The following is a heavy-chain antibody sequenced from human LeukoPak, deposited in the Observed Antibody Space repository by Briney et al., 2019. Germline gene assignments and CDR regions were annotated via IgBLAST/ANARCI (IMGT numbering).Heavy chain of an antibody. Sequence: ASVKVSCKASGYTFTSYYMHWVRQAPGQGLEWMGIINPSGGSTSYAQKFQGRVTMTRDTSTSTVYMELSSLRSEDTAVYYCARESNFHYYDSSGSTAFDYWGQGTLVTVSS. D-gene: IGHD3-22*01. CDR3: ARESNFHYYDSSGSTAFDY. V-gene: IGHV1-46*01. CDR2: INPSGGST. J-gene: IGHJ4*02. CDR1: GYTFTSYY.